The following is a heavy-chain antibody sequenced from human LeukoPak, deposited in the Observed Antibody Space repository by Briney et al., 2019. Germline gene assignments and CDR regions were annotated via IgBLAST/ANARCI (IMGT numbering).Heavy chain of an antibody. D-gene: IGHD3-3*01. V-gene: IGHV3-23*01. CDR2: ISGSGGST. J-gene: IGHJ4*02. CDR1: GFTFSSYA. CDR3: AKGANYDFWSGYYADPYYFDY. Sequence: QPGGSLRLSCAASGFTFSSYAMSWVRQAPGKGLEWVSAISGSGGSTYYADSVKGRFTISRDNSKNTLYLQMSSLRAEDTAVYYCAKGANYDFWSGYYADPYYFDYWGQGTLVTVSS.